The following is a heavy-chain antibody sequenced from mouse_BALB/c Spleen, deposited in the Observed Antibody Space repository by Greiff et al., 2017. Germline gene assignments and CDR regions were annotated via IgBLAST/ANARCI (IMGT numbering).Heavy chain of an antibody. V-gene: IGHV3-2*02. D-gene: IGHD1-1*01. CDR3: ARDYYGSSYSYYFDY. J-gene: IGHJ2*01. CDR1: GYSITSDYA. Sequence: VQLQESGPGLVKPSQSLSLTCTVTGYSITSDYAWNWIRQFPGNKLEWMGYISYSGSTSYNPSLKSRISITRDTSKNQFFLQLNSVTTEDTATYYCARDYYGSSYSYYFDYWGQGTTLTVSS. CDR2: ISYSGST.